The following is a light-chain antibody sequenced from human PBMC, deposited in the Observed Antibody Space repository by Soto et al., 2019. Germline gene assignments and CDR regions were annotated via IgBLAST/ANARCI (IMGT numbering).Light chain of an antibody. J-gene: IGKJ1*01. V-gene: IGKV1-27*01. CDR2: AAS. Sequence: DIQMTQSPSSLSASVGATVTITCRASQGISNYLAWYQQKPGQVPNLLIYAASTLQSGVPSRFSGSGSGTDFTLTIRSLRPEDVATYYCQKYNNAPRTFGQGTKVEI. CDR3: QKYNNAPRT. CDR1: QGISNY.